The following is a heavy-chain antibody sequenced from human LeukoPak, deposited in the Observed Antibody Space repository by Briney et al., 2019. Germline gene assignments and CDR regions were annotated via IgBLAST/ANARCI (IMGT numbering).Heavy chain of an antibody. CDR2: IYSGGST. J-gene: IGHJ6*04. CDR3: ARDPGGQQLEYGMDV. V-gene: IGHV3-53*01. CDR1: GFTVSSNY. D-gene: IGHD6-13*01. Sequence: GSLRLSCAAPGFTVSSNYMSWVRQAPGKGLEWVSVIYSGGSTYYADSVKGRFTISRDNSKNTLYLQMNSLRAEDTAVYYCARDPGGQQLEYGMDVWGKGTTVTVSS.